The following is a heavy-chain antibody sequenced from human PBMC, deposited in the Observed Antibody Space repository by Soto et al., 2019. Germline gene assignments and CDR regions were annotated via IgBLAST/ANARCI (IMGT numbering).Heavy chain of an antibody. V-gene: IGHV3-21*01. CDR3: ARDGIAVAAFDY. J-gene: IGHJ4*02. CDR2: ISSSSSYI. Sequence: GGSLRLSCAASGFTFSSYSMNWVRQAPGKGLEWVSSISSSSSYIYYADSVKGRLTISRDNAKNSLYLQMNSLRAEDTAVYYCARDGIAVAAFDYWGQGTLVTVSS. CDR1: GFTFSSYS. D-gene: IGHD6-19*01.